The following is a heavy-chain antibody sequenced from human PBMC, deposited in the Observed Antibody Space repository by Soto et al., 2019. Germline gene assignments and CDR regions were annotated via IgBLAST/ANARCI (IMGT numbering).Heavy chain of an antibody. CDR3: ARKHRRGYFNWFDP. Sequence: PGESLKISGRVSGDRFTTYGIAWVRQMPGKGLEWMGIIYPGDFDTGYSPSFQGQVTISVDKSINTAYLEWNSLKASDSGIYYCARKHRRGYFNWFDPWGQGTLVTVPQ. CDR2: IYPGDFDT. CDR1: GDRFTTYG. J-gene: IGHJ5*02. D-gene: IGHD5-12*01. V-gene: IGHV5-51*01.